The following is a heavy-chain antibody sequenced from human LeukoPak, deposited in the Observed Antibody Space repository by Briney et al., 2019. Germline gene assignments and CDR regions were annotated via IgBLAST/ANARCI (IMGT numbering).Heavy chain of an antibody. V-gene: IGHV4-34*01. CDR2: INHSGST. D-gene: IGHD3-10*01. Sequence: SETLSLTCAVYGGSFSAYYWSWIRQPPGQRLEWIGEINHSGSTNYNPSLKSRVTILLDTSKNQFSLNLSSVTAADTAVYYCARRPRGVIIKSWFDSWGQGTLVTVSS. CDR1: GGSFSAYY. CDR3: ARRPRGVIIKSWFDS. J-gene: IGHJ5*01.